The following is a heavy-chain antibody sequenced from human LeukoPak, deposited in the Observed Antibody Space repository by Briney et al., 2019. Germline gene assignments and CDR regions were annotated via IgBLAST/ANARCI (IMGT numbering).Heavy chain of an antibody. D-gene: IGHD2-15*01. CDR1: GYSFTSYW. V-gene: IGHV5-51*01. CDR3: ARQGYCSGGSCLPAFDY. CDR2: IYPGDSDT. Sequence: GGSLQISCQGSGYSFTSYWIGWVRQLPGKGLEWMGIIYPGDSDTRYSPSFQGQVTISADKSISTAYLQWSSLKASDTAIYYCARQGYCSGGSCLPAFDYWGQGTLVAVSS. J-gene: IGHJ4*02.